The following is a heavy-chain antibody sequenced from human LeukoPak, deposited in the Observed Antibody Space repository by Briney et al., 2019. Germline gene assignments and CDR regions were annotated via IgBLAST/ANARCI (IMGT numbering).Heavy chain of an antibody. D-gene: IGHD6-19*01. J-gene: IGHJ3*02. CDR3: AREVGSSGWYDAFNI. CDR1: GLTFSSYW. V-gene: IGHV3-74*01. Sequence: PGGSLRLSCAASGLTFSSYWMHWVRQAPGKGLVWVSRIKSDGSRTSYADSVKGRFTISRDNAKNTLYLQMNSLRAEDTAVYYCAREVGSSGWYDAFNIWGQGTMVTVSS. CDR2: IKSDGSRT.